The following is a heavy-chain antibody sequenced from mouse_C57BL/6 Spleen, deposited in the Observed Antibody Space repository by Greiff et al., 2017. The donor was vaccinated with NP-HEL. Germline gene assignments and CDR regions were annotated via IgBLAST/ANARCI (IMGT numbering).Heavy chain of an antibody. CDR3: ARRAPITTDYYAMDY. Sequence: VQLQQSDAELVKPGASVKISCKVSGYTFTDHTIHWMKQRPEQGLEWIGYIYPRDGSTKYNEKFKGKATLTADKSSSTAYMQLNSLTSEDSAVYFCARRAPITTDYYAMDYWGQGTSVTVSS. CDR2: IYPRDGST. J-gene: IGHJ4*01. V-gene: IGHV1-78*01. D-gene: IGHD1-1*01. CDR1: GYTFTDHT.